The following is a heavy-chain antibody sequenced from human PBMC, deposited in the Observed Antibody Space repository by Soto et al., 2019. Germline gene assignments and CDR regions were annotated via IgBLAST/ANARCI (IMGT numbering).Heavy chain of an antibody. Sequence: GGSLRLPSAASGFTFSNYAMSWVLQAPGKGLEWVSGIIGSGRSTSYADSVKGRFTISRDNSKNTLFLQMNSLRDEDTAIYYCAKDRSNLASGWYCTDYWGQGTLVTVSS. CDR1: GFTFSNYA. CDR2: IIGSGRST. CDR3: AKDRSNLASGWYCTDY. J-gene: IGHJ4*02. V-gene: IGHV3-23*01. D-gene: IGHD6-19*01.